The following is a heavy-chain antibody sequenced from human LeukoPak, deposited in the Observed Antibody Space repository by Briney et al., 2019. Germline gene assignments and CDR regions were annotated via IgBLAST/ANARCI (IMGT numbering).Heavy chain of an antibody. D-gene: IGHD3-10*01. CDR3: SRDLGLPGV. V-gene: IGHV3-48*01. J-gene: IGHJ3*01. CDR2: ISSSGNTI. CDR1: GFIFSDSN. Sequence: PGGSLRLSCAASGFIFSDSNMHWVRQAPGTGLEGVSYISSSGNTIYYTDSVRGRFIISRDNAKNSLFLQMNSLRVEDTAVYYCSRDLGLPGVWGQGTMVTVSS.